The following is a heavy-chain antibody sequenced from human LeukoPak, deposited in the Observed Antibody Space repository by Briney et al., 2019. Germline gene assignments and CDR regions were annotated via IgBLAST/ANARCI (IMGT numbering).Heavy chain of an antibody. CDR3: AKDPTYYYDSSGPRYFDY. CDR2: IRYDGSNK. CDR1: GFTFSNYD. D-gene: IGHD3-22*01. Sequence: GGSLRLSCAASGFTFSNYDMHWVRQAPGKGLEWVAFIRYDGSNKYYADSVKGRFTISRDNSKNTLYLQMNSLRAEDTAVYYCAKDPTYYYDSSGPRYFDYWGQGTLVTVSS. V-gene: IGHV3-30*02. J-gene: IGHJ4*02.